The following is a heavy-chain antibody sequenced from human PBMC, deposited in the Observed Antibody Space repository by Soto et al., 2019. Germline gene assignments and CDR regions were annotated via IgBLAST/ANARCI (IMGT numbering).Heavy chain of an antibody. CDR2: INSDGSST. D-gene: IGHD6-19*01. J-gene: IGHJ4*02. CDR3: ALPTIAVAGPIDY. CDR1: GFTFSSYW. V-gene: IGHV3-74*01. Sequence: PGGSLRLSCAASGFTFSSYWMHWVRQAPGKGLVWVSRINSDGSSTSYADSVKGRFTISRDNAKNTLYLQMNSLRAEDTAVYYCALPTIAVAGPIDYWGQGTLVTVPS.